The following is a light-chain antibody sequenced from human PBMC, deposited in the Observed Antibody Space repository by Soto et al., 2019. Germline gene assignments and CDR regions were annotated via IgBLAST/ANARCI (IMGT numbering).Light chain of an antibody. Sequence: QSVLTQPASVSGSPGQSIAISCTGTSSDVGGYNYVSWYQQYPGKAPKLVIYDVSNRPSGVSNRFSGSKSVNTASLTISGIQAEDEADYYCSSWTSSSTYVFGTGTKLTVL. J-gene: IGLJ1*01. CDR3: SSWTSSSTYV. CDR2: DVS. CDR1: SSDVGGYNY. V-gene: IGLV2-14*01.